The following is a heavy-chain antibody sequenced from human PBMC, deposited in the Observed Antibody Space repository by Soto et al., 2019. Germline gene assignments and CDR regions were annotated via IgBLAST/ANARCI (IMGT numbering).Heavy chain of an antibody. CDR3: ARDYFDSSDYTTNWFDP. CDR2: IYHTGNA. Sequence: SEPLSLTCTVSGGSISSNIYYWGWIRQPPGEGLEWIGSIYHTGNAYYNPSLKSRVTIFVDTSKKQFSLKLTSVTAADTALYYCARDYFDSSDYTTNWFDPWGQGTLVTVSS. J-gene: IGHJ5*02. V-gene: IGHV4-39*01. D-gene: IGHD3-22*01. CDR1: GGSISSNIYY.